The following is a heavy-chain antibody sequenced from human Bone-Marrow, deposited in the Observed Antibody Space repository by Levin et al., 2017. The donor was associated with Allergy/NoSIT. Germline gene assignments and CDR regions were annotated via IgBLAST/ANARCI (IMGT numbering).Heavy chain of an antibody. CDR3: ARRDSDGSNSFDY. V-gene: IGHV5-51*01. J-gene: IGHJ4*02. CDR1: GYSFTSYW. Sequence: ASVKVSCQASGYSFTSYWFGWVRQRPGKGLEWMGLIFPSDSDTRVSPSFQGQIIMSVDKSISTAYLQWSSLKASDSALYYCARRDSDGSNSFDYWGQGTLVTVSS. CDR2: IFPSDSDT. D-gene: IGHD4-23*01.